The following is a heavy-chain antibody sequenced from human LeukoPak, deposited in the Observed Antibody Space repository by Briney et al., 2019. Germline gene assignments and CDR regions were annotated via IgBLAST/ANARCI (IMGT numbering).Heavy chain of an antibody. CDR3: ARKVVGPKGGFDP. CDR1: GGSISSSSHS. D-gene: IGHD1-26*01. V-gene: IGHV4-39*01. CDR2: IHYSGST. J-gene: IGHJ5*02. Sequence: PSETLSLTCTVSGGSISSSSHSWGWIRQPPGNEVVWIASIHYSGSTDYNPSLKSRVTISVDTSKNQLSLKLSSVTAADTAVCYCARKVVGPKGGFDPWGQGTLVTVSS.